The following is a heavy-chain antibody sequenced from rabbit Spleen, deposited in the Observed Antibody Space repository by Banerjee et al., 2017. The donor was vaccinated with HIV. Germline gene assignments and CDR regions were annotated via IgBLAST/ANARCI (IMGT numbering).Heavy chain of an antibody. CDR1: GFSFSSNYY. CDR2: IGAGDTGST. D-gene: IGHD2-1*01. V-gene: IGHV1S40*01. J-gene: IGHJ4*01. CDR3: ARDPWTGDNDATSFNL. Sequence: QSLEESGGDLVKPGASLTLTCTASGFSFSSNYYICWVRQAPGKGLEWIACIGAGDTGSTNYASWAKGRVTITRSTSLNTVTLQMTSLTAADTATYFCARDPWTGDNDATSFNLWGQGTLVTVS.